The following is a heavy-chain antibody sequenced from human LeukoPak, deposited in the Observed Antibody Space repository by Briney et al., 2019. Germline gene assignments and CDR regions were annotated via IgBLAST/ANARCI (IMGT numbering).Heavy chain of an antibody. Sequence: GGSLRLSCAASGFTFSSYSMNWVRQAPGKGLEWVSSISSSSSYIYYADSVKGRFTISRDNAKNSLYLQMNSLRAEDTAVYYCARELGYCSSTSCYSYYYYGMDVWGQGTTATVSS. D-gene: IGHD2-2*02. J-gene: IGHJ6*02. CDR3: ARELGYCSSTSCYSYYYYGMDV. CDR1: GFTFSSYS. V-gene: IGHV3-21*01. CDR2: ISSSSSYI.